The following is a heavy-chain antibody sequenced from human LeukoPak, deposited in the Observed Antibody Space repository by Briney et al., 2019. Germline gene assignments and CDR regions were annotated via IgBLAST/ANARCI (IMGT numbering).Heavy chain of an antibody. CDR3: ARDTYAFFDY. CDR1: GFTFSRYW. Sequence: SGGSLRLSCAASGFTFSRYWMSWVRQAPGKGLEWVGNMNQDGSEKYYVASVKGRFTISRDNAKSSLYLQMNCLRAEDTAIYYWARDTYAFFDYGARESLATVSS. J-gene: IGHJ4*02. D-gene: IGHD3-16*01. V-gene: IGHV3-7*01. CDR2: MNQDGSEK.